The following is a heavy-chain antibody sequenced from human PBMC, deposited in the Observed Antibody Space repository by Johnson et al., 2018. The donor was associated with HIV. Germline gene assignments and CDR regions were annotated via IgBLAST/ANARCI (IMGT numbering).Heavy chain of an antibody. D-gene: IGHD3-22*01. V-gene: IGHV3-15*01. Sequence: VQLVESGGGLVKPGGSLRLSCAASGFTFSNAWMSWVRQAPGKGLEWVGRIKSKTDGGTTDYAAPVKGRFTISRDDSKNTLYLQMNSLKTEDTAVYYCAKNGMGYYESSTVKAFDIWGQGTMVTVSS. CDR3: AKNGMGYYESSTVKAFDI. J-gene: IGHJ3*02. CDR1: GFTFSNAW. CDR2: IKSKTDGGTT.